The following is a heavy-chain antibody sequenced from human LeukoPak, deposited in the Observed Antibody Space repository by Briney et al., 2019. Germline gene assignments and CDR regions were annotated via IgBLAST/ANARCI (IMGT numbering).Heavy chain of an antibody. Sequence: RTGGSLRLSCAASGFTFSSYAMSWVRQAPGKGLEWVSAISGSGGSTYYADSVKGRFTISRDNSKNTLYLQMNGLRAEDTAVYYCAKDRGYYYGSGSYYNVLDYWGQGTLVTVSS. CDR2: ISGSGGST. CDR1: GFTFSSYA. D-gene: IGHD3-10*01. V-gene: IGHV3-23*01. J-gene: IGHJ4*02. CDR3: AKDRGYYYGSGSYYNVLDY.